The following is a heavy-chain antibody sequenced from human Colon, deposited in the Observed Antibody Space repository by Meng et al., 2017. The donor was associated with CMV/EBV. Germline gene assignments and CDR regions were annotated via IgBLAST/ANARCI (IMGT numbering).Heavy chain of an antibody. CDR1: GFTFNTYA. J-gene: IGHJ4*02. CDR2: ITYDGYNK. Sequence: GGSLRLSCAASGFTFNTYAMHWVRQAPGKGLEWVAVITYDGYNKYYADSVKGRFTISRDSSKNTLYLQMNSLRAEDTAVYYCAKDDYWGQGTLVTVSS. V-gene: IGHV3-30-3*01. CDR3: AKDDY.